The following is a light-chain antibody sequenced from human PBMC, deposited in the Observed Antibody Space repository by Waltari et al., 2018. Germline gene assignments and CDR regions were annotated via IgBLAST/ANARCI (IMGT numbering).Light chain of an antibody. J-gene: IGLJ7*01. CDR1: SSNIGNNY. CDR2: ENT. Sequence: QSVLTQPPSVSAAPGQRVTISCSGGSSNIGNNYVSWYRQFPGTAPKLLIYENTARHSRIPGGFSGYKSGTSATLDITGLQTGDEADYYCGTWDSSLSGAVFGGGTHLTVL. CDR3: GTWDSSLSGAV. V-gene: IGLV1-51*02.